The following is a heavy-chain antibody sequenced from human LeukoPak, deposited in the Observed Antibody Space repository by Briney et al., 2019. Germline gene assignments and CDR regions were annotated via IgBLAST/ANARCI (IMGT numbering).Heavy chain of an antibody. CDR1: GYTFTSYY. V-gene: IGHV1-46*01. J-gene: IGHJ4*02. D-gene: IGHD4-23*01. CDR2: INPSGGST. CDR3: AREPTTVVTLECQFDY. Sequence: GASVKVSCKASGYTFTSYYMHWVRQAPGQGLEWMGIINPSGGSTSYAQKFQGRVTMTRDTSTSTVYMELSSLRSEDTAVYYCAREPTTVVTLECQFDYWGQGTLVTVSS.